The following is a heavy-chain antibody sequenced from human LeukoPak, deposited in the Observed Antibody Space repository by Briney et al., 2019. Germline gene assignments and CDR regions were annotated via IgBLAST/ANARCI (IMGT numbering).Heavy chain of an antibody. Sequence: GGSLRLSCAASGFTVSSNYMSWVRQAPGKGLEWVSVIYSGGSTYYADSVKGRFTISRDNSKNTLYLQMNSLRSEDTAVYYCASGAQWLVQDSWFDPWGQGTLVTVSS. D-gene: IGHD6-19*01. J-gene: IGHJ5*02. CDR3: ASGAQWLVQDSWFDP. V-gene: IGHV3-53*05. CDR2: IYSGGST. CDR1: GFTVSSNY.